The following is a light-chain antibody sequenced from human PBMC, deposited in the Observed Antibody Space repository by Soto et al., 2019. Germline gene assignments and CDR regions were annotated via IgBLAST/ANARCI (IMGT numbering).Light chain of an antibody. Sequence: QSVLTQPSSVSGAPGQTVTISCSGSSSNIGAGYDVHWYQQLPGKVPKLVIYDTFNRPSGVPDRFSGSKSGTSASLAITGLQAEDEADYYCQAYDNSLGVSVLFGGGTKVTVL. V-gene: IGLV1-40*01. CDR3: QAYDNSLGVSVL. CDR2: DTF. J-gene: IGLJ3*02. CDR1: SSNIGAGYD.